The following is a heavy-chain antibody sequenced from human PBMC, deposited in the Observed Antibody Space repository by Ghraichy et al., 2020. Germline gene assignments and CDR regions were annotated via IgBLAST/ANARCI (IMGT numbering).Heavy chain of an antibody. CDR1: GFTFSTYE. CDR3: ARGGYGDYYFDY. D-gene: IGHD4-17*01. J-gene: IGHJ4*02. CDR2: ISSSGNTI. Sequence: GGSLRLSCAASGFTFSTYEMNWVRQAPGKGLEWVSYISSSGNTIYYADSVRGRFTISRDNAKNSLYLQMNSLRAEDTAVYYCARGGYGDYYFDYWGQGTLVTVSS. V-gene: IGHV3-48*03.